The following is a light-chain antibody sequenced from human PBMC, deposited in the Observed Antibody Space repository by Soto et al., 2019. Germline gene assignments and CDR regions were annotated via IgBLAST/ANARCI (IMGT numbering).Light chain of an antibody. Sequence: DIQMTQSPSTLSASVGDRVTITFRASQDINRWLAWYQQKPGKAPKILIYNADTLESGVPSRFSGSGYGTEFILTISSLQPDDFATYYCQQLSLYWAFCQGTKVDIK. CDR3: QQLSLYWA. CDR2: NAD. V-gene: IGKV1-5*01. J-gene: IGKJ1*01. CDR1: QDINRW.